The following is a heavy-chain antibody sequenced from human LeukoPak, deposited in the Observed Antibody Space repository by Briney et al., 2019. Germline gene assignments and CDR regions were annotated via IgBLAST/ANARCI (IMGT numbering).Heavy chain of an antibody. Sequence: GASVKVSCKASGYTFTGYYIHWVRQAPGQGLEWMGWNNPNSGDTNSAQKFQGRVTMTRDMSITTAYMELTRLRSDDTAVYYCARGGPLVVYYFDYWGQGALVTVSS. CDR2: NNPNSGDT. CDR1: GYTFTGYY. D-gene: IGHD6-13*01. CDR3: ARGGPLVVYYFDY. V-gene: IGHV1-2*02. J-gene: IGHJ4*02.